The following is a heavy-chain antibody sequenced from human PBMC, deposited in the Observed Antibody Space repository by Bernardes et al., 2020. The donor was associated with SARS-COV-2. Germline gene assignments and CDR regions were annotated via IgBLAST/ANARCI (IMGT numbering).Heavy chain of an antibody. Sequence: GGSLRLSCAASGFTFSSYGMHWVRQAPGKGLEWVAVIWYDGSNKYYADSVKGRFTISRDNSKNTLYLQMNSLRAEDTAVYYCARDVPSMAETSDFIRWGQGTLVTVSS. CDR1: GFTFSSYG. CDR2: IWYDGSNK. D-gene: IGHD3-10*01. J-gene: IGHJ4*02. V-gene: IGHV3-33*01. CDR3: ARDVPSMAETSDFIR.